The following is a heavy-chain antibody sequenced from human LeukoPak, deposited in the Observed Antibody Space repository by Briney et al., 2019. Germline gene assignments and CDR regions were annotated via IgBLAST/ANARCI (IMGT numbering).Heavy chain of an antibody. CDR2: INHSGST. D-gene: IGHD3-22*01. Sequence: SETLSLTCAVSGGSFSGYYWNWIRQSPGKGLEWIGEINHSGSTHYNPSLKCRVTISVDTSQKQFSLRLTSVTAADTAVYYCARGSIAYYYMDVWGKGTTVTISS. CDR1: GGSFSGYY. CDR3: ARGSIAYYYMDV. V-gene: IGHV4-34*01. J-gene: IGHJ6*03.